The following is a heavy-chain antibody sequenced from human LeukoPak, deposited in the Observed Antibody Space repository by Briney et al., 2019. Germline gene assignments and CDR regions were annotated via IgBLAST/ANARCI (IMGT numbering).Heavy chain of an antibody. V-gene: IGHV3-23*01. Sequence: GSLRLSCAASGFTFNNYAMSWVRQAPGKGLEWVSSISGSGGSTYYADSVKGRFTISRDNSQNTLYLQMNSLRAEDTAVYYCARKASEFDCWGQGTLVTVSS. CDR2: ISGSGGST. CDR1: GFTFNNYA. J-gene: IGHJ4*02. CDR3: ARKASEFDC.